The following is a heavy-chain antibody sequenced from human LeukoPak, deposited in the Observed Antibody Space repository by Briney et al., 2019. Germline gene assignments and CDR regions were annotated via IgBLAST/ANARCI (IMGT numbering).Heavy chain of an antibody. CDR2: IYYSGTT. CDR1: RGSISSSNYY. CDR3: ARTTEGGYTYGYFYYYYMDV. J-gene: IGHJ6*03. Sequence: SETLSLTCSVSRGSISSSNYYWGWIRQPPGKGLEWIGNIYYSGTTYYNPSLPSLKSRVTILIDTSKNQFSLKLTSVTAADAAVYYCARTTEGGYTYGYFYYYYMDVWGKGTTVTISS. V-gene: IGHV4-39*07. D-gene: IGHD5-18*01.